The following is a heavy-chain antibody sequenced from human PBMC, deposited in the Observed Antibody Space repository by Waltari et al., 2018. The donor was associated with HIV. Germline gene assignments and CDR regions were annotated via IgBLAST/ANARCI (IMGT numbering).Heavy chain of an antibody. CDR1: GFTFSNYP. Sequence: EVQLVESGGGLVQPGGSLRLSCSPSGFTFSNYPIHWVRQAPGKGLEYVSAITSHGKNTYYVDSVKGRFTISRDNSKNMLYLQMRSLRAEDTALYYCVKDSGYNSSGGAFDIWGQGTMVIVSS. CDR3: VKDSGYNSSGGAFDI. D-gene: IGHD3-22*01. J-gene: IGHJ3*02. CDR2: ITSHGKNT. V-gene: IGHV3-64D*06.